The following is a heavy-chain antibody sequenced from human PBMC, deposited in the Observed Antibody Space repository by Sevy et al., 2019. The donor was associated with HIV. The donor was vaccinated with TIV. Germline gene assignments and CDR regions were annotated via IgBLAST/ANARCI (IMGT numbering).Heavy chain of an antibody. CDR2: IGHNGDNT. V-gene: IGHV3-23*01. D-gene: IGHD3-16*01. Sequence: GGSLRLSCVASGFTFSNYAMTWVRQTPGKGLEWVSGIGHNGDNTHHAGSVKGRFSISRDNSKNTLDLQMNSLRAEDTAVYYCAKGVCLGGPIYYGMDVWGQGTTVTVSS. CDR3: AKGVCLGGPIYYGMDV. J-gene: IGHJ6*02. CDR1: GFTFSNYA.